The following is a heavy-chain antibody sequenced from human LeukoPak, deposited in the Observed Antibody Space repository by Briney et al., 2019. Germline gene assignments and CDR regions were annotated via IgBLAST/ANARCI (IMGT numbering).Heavy chain of an antibody. CDR3: ARSRVFGVVISWFDP. J-gene: IGHJ5*02. CDR1: GGSISSGGYS. Sequence: PSQTLSLTCAVSGGSISSGGYSWSWLRQPPGKGLEWIGYIYHSGSTSYNPSLKSRVTISVDRSKNQFSLKLSSVTAADTAVYYCARSRVFGVVISWFDPWGQGTLVTVSS. CDR2: IYHSGST. V-gene: IGHV4-30-2*01. D-gene: IGHD3-3*01.